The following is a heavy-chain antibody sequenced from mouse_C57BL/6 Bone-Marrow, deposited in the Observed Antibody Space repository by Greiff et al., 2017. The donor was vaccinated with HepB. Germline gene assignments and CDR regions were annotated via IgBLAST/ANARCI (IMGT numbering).Heavy chain of an antibody. Sequence: VQLQQPGAELVKPGASVKLSCKASGYTFTSYWMHWVKQRPGQGLEWIGMIHPNSGSTNYNEKFKSKATLTVDKSSSTAYMQLSSLTSEDPAVYCCARAAYSIYGDYWGQGTTLTVSS. V-gene: IGHV1-64*01. D-gene: IGHD2-5*01. J-gene: IGHJ2*01. CDR1: GYTFTSYW. CDR3: ARAAYSIYGDY. CDR2: IHPNSGST.